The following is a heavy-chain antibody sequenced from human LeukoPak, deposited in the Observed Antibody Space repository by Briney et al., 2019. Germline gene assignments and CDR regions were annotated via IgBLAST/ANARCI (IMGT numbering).Heavy chain of an antibody. Sequence: GGSLRLSCAASGFIFSNYGMSWVRQAPGKGLEWVSSISSSSSYIYYADSVKGRFTISRDNAKNSLYLQMNSLRAEDTAVYYCARLSGKSSSRPYYYYGMDVWGQGTTVTVSS. J-gene: IGHJ6*02. CDR1: GFIFSNYG. CDR2: ISSSSSYI. D-gene: IGHD6-13*01. CDR3: ARLSGKSSSRPYYYYGMDV. V-gene: IGHV3-21*01.